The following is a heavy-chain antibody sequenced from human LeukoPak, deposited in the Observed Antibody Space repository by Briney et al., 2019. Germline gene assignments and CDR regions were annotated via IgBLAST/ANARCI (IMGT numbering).Heavy chain of an antibody. CDR2: INPNTGGT. CDR3: ARCGIPVHYYYMDV. CDR1: GYTFTGYF. V-gene: IGHV1-2*02. J-gene: IGHJ6*03. Sequence: ASVKVSCKASGYTFTGYFIHWVRQAPGQGLEWMGWINPNTGGTNYAQNFQGRVTMTRDTSISTANMELSRLRSDDTAVYYCARCGIPVHYYYMDVWGKGTTVTLSS. D-gene: IGHD1-14*01.